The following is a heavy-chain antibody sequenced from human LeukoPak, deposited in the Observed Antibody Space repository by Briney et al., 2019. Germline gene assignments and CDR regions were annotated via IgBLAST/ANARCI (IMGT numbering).Heavy chain of an antibody. V-gene: IGHV4-31*03. Sequence: SETLSLTCTVSGGSISSGGYYWSWIRQHPGKGLEWIGYIYYSGSTYYNPSLKSRVTISVDTSKNQFSLKLSSVTAADTAVYYCARDLDMHNYYDSSGYDAFDIWGQGTMVTVSS. CDR3: ARDLDMHNYYDSSGYDAFDI. CDR1: GGSISSGGYY. J-gene: IGHJ3*02. CDR2: IYYSGST. D-gene: IGHD3-22*01.